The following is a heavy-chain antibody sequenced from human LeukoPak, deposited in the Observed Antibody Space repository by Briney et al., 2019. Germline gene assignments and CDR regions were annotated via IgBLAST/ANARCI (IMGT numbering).Heavy chain of an antibody. V-gene: IGHV3-49*04. D-gene: IGHD2-15*01. J-gene: IGHJ4*02. Sequence: GRSLRLSCTASGFTFCDYAMSWVRQAPGKGLEWVGFIRSKAFGATTEYAASVKGRFTISRDDSKSIAYLQMNSLQTEDTAVYYCTRYCSGGRCSSLLKTFDYWGQGTLVTVSS. CDR2: IRSKAFGATT. CDR1: GFTFCDYA. CDR3: TRYCSGGRCSSLLKTFDY.